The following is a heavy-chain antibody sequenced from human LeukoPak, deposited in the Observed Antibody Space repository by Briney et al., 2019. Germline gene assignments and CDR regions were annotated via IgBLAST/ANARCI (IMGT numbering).Heavy chain of an antibody. CDR3: ARDAGTFDWSGGYFDL. D-gene: IGHD3-9*01. CDR1: GYTFSSYW. CDR2: IKQHGSEK. V-gene: IGHV3-7*04. Sequence: GGSLRLSCAASGYTFSSYWMSWARQAPGKGLEWVANIKQHGSEKNYVDSVRGRFTISRDYAKNSLYLQMSSLRAEDTAVYYCARDAGTFDWSGGYFDLWGQGTLVTVSS. J-gene: IGHJ4*02.